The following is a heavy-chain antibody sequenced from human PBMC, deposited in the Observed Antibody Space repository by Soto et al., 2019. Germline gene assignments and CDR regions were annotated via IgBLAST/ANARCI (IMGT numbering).Heavy chain of an antibody. J-gene: IGHJ5*02. CDR1: GFTFRSFT. Sequence: PGGSLRLSCAASGFTFRSFTMNWVRQAPGKGLEWVSTISSNSAYIYYTDALRGRFTISRDNAKNSLHLQMNSLRAEDTAVYYCTRDASRDSSARGWFDPWGQGQWSPSPQ. D-gene: IGHD6-13*01. V-gene: IGHV3-21*01. CDR2: ISSNSAYI. CDR3: TRDASRDSSARGWFDP.